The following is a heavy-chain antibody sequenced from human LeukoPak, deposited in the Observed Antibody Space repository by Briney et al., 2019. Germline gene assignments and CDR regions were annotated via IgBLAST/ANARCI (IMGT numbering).Heavy chain of an antibody. CDR1: RDSVSSNSAA. Sequence: SQTLSLTCAIPRDSVSSNSAAWNWIRQSPSRGLEWLGGAYYKSKWYNDYAVSVKSRITINSDTSENQFSLHLNSVTPEDTAVYYCARDSGSYSSSYRFDSWGQGTLVTVSS. J-gene: IGHJ4*02. CDR2: AYYKSKWYN. D-gene: IGHD6-6*01. CDR3: ARDSGSYSSSYRFDS. V-gene: IGHV6-1*01.